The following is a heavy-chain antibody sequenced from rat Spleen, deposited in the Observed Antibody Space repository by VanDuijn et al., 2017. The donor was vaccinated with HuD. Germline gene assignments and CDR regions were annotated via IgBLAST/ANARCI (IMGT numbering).Heavy chain of an antibody. V-gene: IGHV5-25*01. CDR2: ISYDGFTT. CDR3: TRHLAAGVMDA. J-gene: IGHJ4*01. CDR1: GFTFDDYY. Sequence: EVQLVESGGGFVQPGRSMKLSCAASGFTFDDYYMAWVRQAPTKGLEWVAAISYDGFTTYFRDSVRGRFTISSDNAKTTLYLQMDSLRSEDTATYYCTRHLAAGVMDAWGQGASVTVSS. D-gene: IGHD1-2*01.